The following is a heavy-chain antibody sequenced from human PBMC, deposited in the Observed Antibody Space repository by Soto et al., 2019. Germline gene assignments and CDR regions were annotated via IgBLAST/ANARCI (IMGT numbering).Heavy chain of an antibody. V-gene: IGHV4-59*01. CDR3: ARTSSTWLIFDY. CDR1: AGSLTNNY. CDR2: IYYTGST. Sequence: PSETLSLTCTVSAGSLTNNYWSWVRQPPGQGLEWLGYIYYTGSTNYNPSLESRVTISVDTPKNQFSLRLTSVTAADTAVYYCARTSSTWLIFDYWGQGARVTVPQ. J-gene: IGHJ4*02. D-gene: IGHD6-13*01.